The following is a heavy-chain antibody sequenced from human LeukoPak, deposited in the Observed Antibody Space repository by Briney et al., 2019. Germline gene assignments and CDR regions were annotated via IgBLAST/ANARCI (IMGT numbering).Heavy chain of an antibody. D-gene: IGHD2/OR15-2a*01. V-gene: IGHV3-74*01. Sequence: GGSLRLSCAASGFTFDSYAMHWVRQAPGKGLEWVSRLDRDETTTSYADSVYGRFTISRDNAKSTLYLQMRSLRAEDTAVYYCVRDTENIGYDAFEFWGHGTLVTVSS. CDR1: GFTFDSYA. J-gene: IGHJ5*01. CDR2: LDRDETTT. CDR3: VRDTENIGYDAFEF.